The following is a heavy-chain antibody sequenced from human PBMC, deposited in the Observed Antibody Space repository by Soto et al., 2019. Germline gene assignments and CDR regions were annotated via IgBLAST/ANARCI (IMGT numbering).Heavy chain of an antibody. J-gene: IGHJ6*02. CDR3: AEEDCNGGSCSIKVYSMDV. CDR1: GFTFSSYG. Sequence: GGSLRLSCAASGFTFSSYGMHWVRQAPGKGLEWVAVISYDGSNKYYADSVKGRFTISRDNSKNTQYLQMNSLRAEDTAVYYGAEEDCNGGSCSIKVYSMDVWGQGTTVTVSS. CDR2: ISYDGSNK. D-gene: IGHD2-15*01. V-gene: IGHV3-30*18.